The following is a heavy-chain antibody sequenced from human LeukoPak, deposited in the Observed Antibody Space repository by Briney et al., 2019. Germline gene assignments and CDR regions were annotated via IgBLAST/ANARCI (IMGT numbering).Heavy chain of an antibody. J-gene: IGHJ4*02. CDR2: IKQDGSVK. CDR3: ARIGYSSSSFDY. D-gene: IGHD6-6*01. V-gene: IGHV3-7*01. CDR1: GFTFKSYA. Sequence: AGGSLRLSCAVSGFTFKSYAMSWVRQAPGKGLEWVANIKQDGSVKYYVDSLKGRFTISRDNARNSVYLQMNSLRAEDTAVYYCARIGYSSSSFDYWGQGTLVTVSS.